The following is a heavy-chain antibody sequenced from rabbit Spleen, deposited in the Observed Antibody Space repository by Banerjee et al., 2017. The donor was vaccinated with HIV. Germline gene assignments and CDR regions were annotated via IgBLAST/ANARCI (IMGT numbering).Heavy chain of an antibody. CDR2: IDIGSSGFT. CDR3: ARDTSSSFSSYGMDL. D-gene: IGHD1-1*01. V-gene: IGHV1S45*01. CDR1: GFSFSSSYW. Sequence: QEQLEESGGDLVKPEGSLTLACTASGFSFSSSYWICWVRQAPGKGLEWIACIDIGSSGFTYFATWAKGRFTISKTSSTTVTLQMTRLTAADTATYFCARDTSSSFSSYGMDLWGQGTLVTVS. J-gene: IGHJ6*01.